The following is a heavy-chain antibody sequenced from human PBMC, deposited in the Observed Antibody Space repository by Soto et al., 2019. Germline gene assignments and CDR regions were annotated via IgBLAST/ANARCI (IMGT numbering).Heavy chain of an antibody. CDR1: GFTFSSYA. D-gene: IGHD2-8*01. V-gene: IGHV3-23*01. Sequence: GGSLRLSXAASGFTFSSYAMSWVRQAPGKGLEWVSAISGSGGSTYYADSVKGRFTISRDNSKNTLYLQMNSLRAEDTAVYYCAKRIGEYCTNGVCYTTYFDYWGQGTLVTVSS. CDR3: AKRIGEYCTNGVCYTTYFDY. CDR2: ISGSGGST. J-gene: IGHJ4*02.